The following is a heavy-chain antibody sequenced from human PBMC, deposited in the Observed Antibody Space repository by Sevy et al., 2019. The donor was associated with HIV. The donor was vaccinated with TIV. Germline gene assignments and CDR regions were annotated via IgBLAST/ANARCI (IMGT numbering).Heavy chain of an antibody. V-gene: IGHV3-15*01. Sequence: EGSLRLSCTASGFTFSSAWMSWVRQAPEKGLEWVGRIKSESDGGAIDYAAPVKGRFTISREDSKNTVYLQMNSLKTEDTAVYYCITDPAYRGYDEEVINYYFYGMDVWGQGTTVTVSS. D-gene: IGHD5-12*01. CDR3: ITDPAYRGYDEEVINYYFYGMDV. CDR2: IKSESDGGAI. CDR1: GFTFSSAW. J-gene: IGHJ6*02.